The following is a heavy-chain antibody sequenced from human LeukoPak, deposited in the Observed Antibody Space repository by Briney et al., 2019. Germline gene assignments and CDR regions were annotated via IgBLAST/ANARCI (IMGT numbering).Heavy chain of an antibody. J-gene: IGHJ4*02. CDR1: GFSLSTSGMR. V-gene: IGHV2-70*04. Sequence: SGPALAKPTQTLTLTCTFSGFSLSTSGMRVSWIRQPPGKALEWLARIDWNDDKFYSTSLKTRLTISKDTSKNQVVLTMTNMDPVDTATYFCARETSDYSSSWYGYYFDYWGQGTLVTVSS. CDR3: ARETSDYSSSWYGYYFDY. CDR2: IDWNDDK. D-gene: IGHD6-13*01.